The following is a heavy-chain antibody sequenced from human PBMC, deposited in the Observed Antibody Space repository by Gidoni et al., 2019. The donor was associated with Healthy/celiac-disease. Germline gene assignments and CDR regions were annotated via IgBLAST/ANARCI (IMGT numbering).Heavy chain of an antibody. J-gene: IGHJ6*03. CDR3: ARGEVAGPHMDV. D-gene: IGHD6-19*01. CDR1: GGSFSGYY. Sequence: QVQLQQWGAGLLKPSENLSLTCAVYGGSFSGYYWSWIRRPPGKGLEWIGEINHSGSTNYNPSLKSRVTISVDTSKNQFSLKLSSVTAADTAVYYCARGEVAGPHMDVWGKGTTVTVSS. V-gene: IGHV4-34*01. CDR2: INHSGST.